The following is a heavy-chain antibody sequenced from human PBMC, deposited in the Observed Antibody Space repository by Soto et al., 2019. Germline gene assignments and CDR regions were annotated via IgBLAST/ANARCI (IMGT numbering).Heavy chain of an antibody. Sequence: PGGSLRLSCEASGFTFSSKWMTWVRQVSGKGLEWVANINQDATQKYYVDSVKGRFTISRDNAKNSLYLQMNSLRVEETAVYYSARANAIDVWGQGIMVTVSS. V-gene: IGHV3-7*01. CDR1: GFTFSSKW. CDR2: INQDATQK. CDR3: ARANAIDV. J-gene: IGHJ3*01.